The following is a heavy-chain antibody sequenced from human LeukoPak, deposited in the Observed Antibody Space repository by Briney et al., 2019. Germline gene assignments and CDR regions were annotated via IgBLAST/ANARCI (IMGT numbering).Heavy chain of an antibody. CDR3: ARVRLRDAFDI. V-gene: IGHV4-61*08. CDR1: GGSISSGGYS. CDR2: IYYSGST. J-gene: IGHJ3*02. D-gene: IGHD4-17*01. Sequence: PSETLSLTCAVSGGSISSGGYSWSWIRRPPGKGLEWIGYIYYSGSTNYNPSLKSRVTISVDTSKNQFSLKLSSVTAADTAVYYCARVRLRDAFDIWGQGTMVTVSS.